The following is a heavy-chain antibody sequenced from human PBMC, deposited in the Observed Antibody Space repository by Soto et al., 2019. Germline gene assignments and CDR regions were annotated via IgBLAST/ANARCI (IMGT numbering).Heavy chain of an antibody. D-gene: IGHD1-1*01. J-gene: IGHJ4*02. V-gene: IGHV3-66*01. CDR1: GFTVSNNY. Sequence: ELQLVASGGGLVQPGGSLRLSCAASGFTVSNNYVRWVRQAPGKGLEWVSFIFSNGDTRYADSVKGRFTISRDSSSNTLYLQMNRQRVEDTAVYYCARDWTYNWVGGQGTQVTVSS. CDR2: IFSNGDT. CDR3: ARDWTYNWV.